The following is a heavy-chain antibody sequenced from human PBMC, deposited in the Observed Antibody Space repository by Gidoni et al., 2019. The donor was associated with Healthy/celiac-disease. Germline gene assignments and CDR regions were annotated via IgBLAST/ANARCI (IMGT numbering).Heavy chain of an antibody. CDR3: ARDSSWAPPSYYYYGMDV. D-gene: IGHD6-6*01. Sequence: QVQLVQSGAEVKKPGASVKVSCTASGYTFTSYGISWVRQAPGQGLEWMGWISAYNGNTNYAQKLQGRVTMTTDTSTSTDYMELRSLRSDDTAVYYCARDSSWAPPSYYYYGMDVWGQGTTVTVSS. V-gene: IGHV1-18*01. CDR1: GYTFTSYG. J-gene: IGHJ6*02. CDR2: ISAYNGNT.